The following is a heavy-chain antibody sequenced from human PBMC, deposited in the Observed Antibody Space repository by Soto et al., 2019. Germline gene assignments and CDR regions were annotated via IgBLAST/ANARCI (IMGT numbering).Heavy chain of an antibody. CDR3: ARNNGWSPFDY. V-gene: IGHV3-7*03. Sequence: SGASLGLSCAASGFTFSSYWLSWGRRAPGKGLEWVANINQDGSEKYYVDSVKGRFTISRDKAKKSLYLQMNILSAEDTAVYYCARNNGWSPFDYWGQGTLVTVSS. CDR2: INQDGSEK. D-gene: IGHD6-19*01. J-gene: IGHJ4*02. CDR1: GFTFSSYW.